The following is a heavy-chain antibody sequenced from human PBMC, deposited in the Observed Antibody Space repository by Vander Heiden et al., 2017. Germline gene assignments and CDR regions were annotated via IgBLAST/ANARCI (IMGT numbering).Heavy chain of an antibody. CDR2: RSYDGSNK. Sequence: QVQLVESGGGVVPPGSSLRLSCPASAFTFSSYAMHWVREAPGKGLEGVAVRSYDGSNKYYADAVKGRFTISRDNAKNTLYLQMNRVRAEETAVYYCAISVNGGSGSCFDYWGQGTLVTVSS. CDR3: AISVNGGSGSCFDY. J-gene: IGHJ4*02. CDR1: AFTFSSYA. V-gene: IGHV3-30*01. D-gene: IGHD3-10*01.